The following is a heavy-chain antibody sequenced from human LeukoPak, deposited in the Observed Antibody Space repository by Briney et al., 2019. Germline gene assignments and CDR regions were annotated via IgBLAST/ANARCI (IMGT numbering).Heavy chain of an antibody. J-gene: IGHJ4*02. CDR2: IDISGGST. D-gene: IGHD1-1*01. Sequence: GGSLRLSCEASGFTFSAYAMTWVHQAPGKGLEWVSSIDISGGSTYYADSVQGRFTISRDNSENTLYLQMNSLRAEDTALYYCANEVRPNDYWGQGTLVTVSS. CDR3: ANEVRPNDY. V-gene: IGHV3-23*01. CDR1: GFTFSAYA.